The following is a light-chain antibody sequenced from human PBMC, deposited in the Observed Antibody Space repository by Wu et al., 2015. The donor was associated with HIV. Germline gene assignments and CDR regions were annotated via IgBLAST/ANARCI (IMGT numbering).Light chain of an antibody. V-gene: IGKV3-20*01. Sequence: EIVLTQSPGTLSLSPGERATLSCRASQSVSSSYLAWYQQKPGQAPRLLIYGASSRATGIPDRFSGSGSGTDFTLTISRLEPEDFAVYYCQQYGSSPPLAFGGGTEGGDQT. CDR1: QSVSSSY. CDR2: GAS. CDR3: QQYGSSPPLA. J-gene: IGKJ4*01.